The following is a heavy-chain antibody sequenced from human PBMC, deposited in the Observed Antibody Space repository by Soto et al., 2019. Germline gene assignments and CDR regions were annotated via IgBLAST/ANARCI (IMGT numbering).Heavy chain of an antibody. CDR2: ISGSGAGT. V-gene: IGHV3-23*01. J-gene: IGHJ6*02. CDR1: GFTFSSYA. D-gene: IGHD2-15*01. Sequence: EVQLLESGGGLVQPGGSLRLSCAASGFTFSSYAMSWVRQAPGKGLEWVSVISGSGAGTYYADSVKGRFIISRDNSKNTVYLQMTRLRAEDTAVYYCAKFLVVGPPGYGMDVWGQGTTVTVSS. CDR3: AKFLVVGPPGYGMDV.